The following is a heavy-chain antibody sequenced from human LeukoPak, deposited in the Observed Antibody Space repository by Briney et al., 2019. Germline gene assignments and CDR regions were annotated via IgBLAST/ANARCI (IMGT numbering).Heavy chain of an antibody. J-gene: IGHJ5*02. CDR3: AREEYYYDSSGYPNWFDP. D-gene: IGHD3-22*01. V-gene: IGHV3-21*01. CDR2: ISSSSSYI. CDR1: GFTFSSYS. Sequence: GGSLRLSCAASGFTFSSYSMNWVRQAPGKGLEWVSSISSSSSYIYYADSVKGRFTISRDNAKNSLYLQMNSLRAEDTAVCYCAREEYYYDSSGYPNWFDPWGQGTLVTVSS.